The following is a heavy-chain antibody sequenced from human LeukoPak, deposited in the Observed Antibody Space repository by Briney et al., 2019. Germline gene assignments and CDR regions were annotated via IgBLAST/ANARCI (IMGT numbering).Heavy chain of an antibody. V-gene: IGHV3-73*01. J-gene: IGHJ3*02. CDR2: IKSKANSYAT. CDR1: GFTFSGSA. Sequence: GGSLRLSCAASGFTFSGSAMHWVRQASGKGLEWVGRIKSKANSYATAYAASVKGRFTISRDDSKNTAYLQMNSLKTEDTAVYYCTSTHADSSGWYSHGAFDIWGQGTMVTVSS. CDR3: TSTHADSSGWYSHGAFDI. D-gene: IGHD6-19*01.